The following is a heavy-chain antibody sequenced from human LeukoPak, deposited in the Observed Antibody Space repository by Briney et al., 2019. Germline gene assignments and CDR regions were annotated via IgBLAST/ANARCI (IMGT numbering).Heavy chain of an antibody. D-gene: IGHD4-11*01. Sequence: GGSLRLSCAASGFSFSRCWMHWVRQAPEKGLVWVSHINSDGSSTTYADSVKGRFTISRDNAKNTLYLQMSSLRAEDTAVYYCARDSNYQPDFWGQGTLVIVSS. V-gene: IGHV3-74*01. J-gene: IGHJ4*02. CDR2: INSDGSST. CDR3: ARDSNYQPDF. CDR1: GFSFSRCW.